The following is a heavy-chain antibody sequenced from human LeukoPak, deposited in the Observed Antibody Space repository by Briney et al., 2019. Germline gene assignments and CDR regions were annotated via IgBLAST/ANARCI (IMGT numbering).Heavy chain of an antibody. V-gene: IGHV3-23*01. CDR2: ITGTGGK. D-gene: IGHD2-15*01. J-gene: IGHJ4*02. CDR1: GFTLTNHG. CDR3: AKDYCRDGNCPFPFLDS. Sequence: GGSQRLSCAVSGFTLTNHGVSWVRQAPGKGLEWVSIITGTGGKYYGDSEKGRFVLSRDNFKNTVYMQMSSLRAEDTATYYCAKDYCRDGNCPFPFLDSWGQGTLVTVSS.